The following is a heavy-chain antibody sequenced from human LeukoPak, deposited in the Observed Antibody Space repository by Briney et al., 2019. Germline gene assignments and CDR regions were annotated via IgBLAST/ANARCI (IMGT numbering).Heavy chain of an antibody. CDR3: ARDRYSNRYYYYMDV. CDR1: GFTFSSYG. Sequence: GGSLRLSCAASGFTFSSYGMHWVRQAPGKGLEWVAFIRYDGSNKYYADSVKGRFTISRDNSKNTLYLQMNSLRAEDTAVYYCARDRYSNRYYYYMDVWGKGTTVTVSS. V-gene: IGHV3-30*02. D-gene: IGHD4-11*01. CDR2: IRYDGSNK. J-gene: IGHJ6*03.